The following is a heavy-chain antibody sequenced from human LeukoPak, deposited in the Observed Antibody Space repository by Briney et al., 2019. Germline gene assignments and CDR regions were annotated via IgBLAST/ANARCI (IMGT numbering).Heavy chain of an antibody. CDR2: ISGSGGST. D-gene: IGHD2-2*01. CDR1: GFTFSSYA. CDR3: ARGYAKRPEGSLDY. Sequence: GGSLRLSCAASGFTFSSYAMSWVRQAPGKGLEWVSAISGSGGSTYYADSVKGRFTISRDNSKNTLYLQMNSLRAEDTAVYYCARGYAKRPEGSLDYWGQGTLVTVSS. J-gene: IGHJ4*02. V-gene: IGHV3-23*01.